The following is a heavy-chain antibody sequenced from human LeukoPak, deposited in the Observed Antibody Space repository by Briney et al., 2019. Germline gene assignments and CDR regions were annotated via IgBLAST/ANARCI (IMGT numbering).Heavy chain of an antibody. CDR2: IYYSGST. CDR1: GGSISSSSYY. D-gene: IGHD6-19*01. Sequence: SESLSLTCTVSGGSISSSSYYWGWIRQPPGKGLEWIGSIYYSGSTNYNPSLKSRVTISVDTSKNQFSLKLSSVTAADTAVYYCARGYSSGVAYYYYYYMDVWGKGTTVTVSS. J-gene: IGHJ6*03. V-gene: IGHV4-39*07. CDR3: ARGYSSGVAYYYYYYMDV.